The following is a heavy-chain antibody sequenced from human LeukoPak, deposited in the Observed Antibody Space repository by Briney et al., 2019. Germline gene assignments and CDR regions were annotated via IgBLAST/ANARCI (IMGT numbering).Heavy chain of an antibody. J-gene: IGHJ4*02. CDR3: AREDSAELWLTLDY. D-gene: IGHD5-18*01. Sequence: PGGSLRLSCAASGFTFSSYGMRWVRQAPGKGLEWVAVIWYDGSNKYYADSVKGRFTISRDNSKSTLYLQMNSLRAEDTAVYYCAREDSAELWLTLDYWGQGTLVTVSS. V-gene: IGHV3-33*01. CDR2: IWYDGSNK. CDR1: GFTFSSYG.